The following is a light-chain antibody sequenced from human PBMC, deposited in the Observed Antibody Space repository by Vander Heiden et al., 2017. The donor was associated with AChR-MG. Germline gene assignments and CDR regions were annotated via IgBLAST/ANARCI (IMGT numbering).Light chain of an antibody. CDR3: QQRDNWPLT. V-gene: IGKV3-11*01. CDR2: DAS. Sequence: EIVLTQSPATLSLSPGERATLSCRASQSVGNSLAWYQHQPGQAPRLLIYDASNRATGIPARFFGSGFGTDFTLTISSLEPEDFALYYCQQRDNWPLTFGGGTKVDIK. J-gene: IGKJ4*01. CDR1: QSVGNS.